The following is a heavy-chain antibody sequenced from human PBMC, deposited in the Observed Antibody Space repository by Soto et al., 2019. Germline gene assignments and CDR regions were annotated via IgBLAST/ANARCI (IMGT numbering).Heavy chain of an antibody. CDR3: ARDRASGITMVRGITPHFDY. D-gene: IGHD3-10*01. J-gene: IGHJ4*02. Sequence: GGSLRLSCAASGFSFSDHYMSWIRQAPGKGLEWVSYISSSGSTLYYADSVKGRFTISRDKAKNSLYLQMNSLRPEDTAVYYCARDRASGITMVRGITPHFDYWGQGTLVTVSS. CDR1: GFSFSDHY. CDR2: ISSSGSTL. V-gene: IGHV3-11*01.